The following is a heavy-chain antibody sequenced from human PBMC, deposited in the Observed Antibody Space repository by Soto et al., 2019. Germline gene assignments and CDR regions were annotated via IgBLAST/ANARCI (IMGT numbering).Heavy chain of an antibody. CDR1: GFSFSGHW. V-gene: IGHV3-7*01. D-gene: IGHD4-17*01. CDR2: IKEDGSVS. CDR3: ARLRLFYFDY. Sequence: GGALRLSCASSGFSFSGHWMSWVRQAPGKGLEWVASIKEDGSVSYSVDSVKGRFTISRDNAKNSLYLQMNSLRAEDTAVYYCARLRLFYFDYWGQGT. J-gene: IGHJ4*02.